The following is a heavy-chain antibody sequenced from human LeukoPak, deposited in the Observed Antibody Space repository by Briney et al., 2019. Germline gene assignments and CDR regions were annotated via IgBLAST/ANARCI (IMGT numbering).Heavy chain of an antibody. V-gene: IGHV1-2*02. CDR1: GYTFTGYY. Sequence: ASVKVSCKASGYTFTGYYMHWVRQAPGQGLEWMGWINPNSGGTNYAQKFQGRVTMTRDTSISTAYMELSRLRSDDTAVYYCARALARLRLGELSYWGQGTLVTVSS. CDR2: INPNSGGT. CDR3: ARALARLRLGELSY. J-gene: IGHJ4*02. D-gene: IGHD3-16*02.